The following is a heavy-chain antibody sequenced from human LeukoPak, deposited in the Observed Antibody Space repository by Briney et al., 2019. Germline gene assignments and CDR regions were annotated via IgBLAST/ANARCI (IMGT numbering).Heavy chain of an antibody. V-gene: IGHV1-2*02. CDR2: ISPKSGGT. CDR1: GYTFTGSY. J-gene: IGHJ5*02. D-gene: IGHD4-17*01. Sequence: ASVKVSCKASGYTFTGSYIHWVRQAPGQGLEWMGWISPKSGGTYYAQKFQGRVTMTRDTSISTAYMELSSLTSDDTAVYYCARGVYGDSLIWFDPWGQGTLVTASS. CDR3: ARGVYGDSLIWFDP.